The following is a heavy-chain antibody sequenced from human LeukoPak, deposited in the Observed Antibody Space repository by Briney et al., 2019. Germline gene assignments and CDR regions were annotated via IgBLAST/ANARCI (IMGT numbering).Heavy chain of an antibody. Sequence: ASVKVSCKASGYTFTGSYMHWVRQAPGQGLEWMGWINPNSGDTKYAQKFQGRVTMTRDTSITTAYMELNTLRSDDTALYYCARVGGDYGPFDYWGQGTLVTVSS. CDR3: ARVGGDYGPFDY. V-gene: IGHV1-2*02. D-gene: IGHD4-17*01. CDR2: INPNSGDT. CDR1: GYTFTGSY. J-gene: IGHJ4*02.